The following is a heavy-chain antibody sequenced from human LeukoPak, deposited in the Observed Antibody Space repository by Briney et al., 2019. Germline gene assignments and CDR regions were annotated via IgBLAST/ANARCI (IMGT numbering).Heavy chain of an antibody. CDR1: AGSITGYY. J-gene: IGHJ5*02. V-gene: IGHV4-59*12. CDR3: ASYTASSYWFDA. Sequence: SETLSLTCSVSAGSITGYYWSWIRQPPGKGLEWIGCMYYSGSTNYNPSLKSRVTMSVDTSKNHFSLRLSSVTAADTAVYYCASYTASSYWFDAWGQGTPVTVSS. CDR2: MYYSGST. D-gene: IGHD2-2*02.